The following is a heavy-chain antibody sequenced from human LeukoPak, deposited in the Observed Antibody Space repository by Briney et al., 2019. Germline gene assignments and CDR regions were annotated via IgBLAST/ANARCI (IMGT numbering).Heavy chain of an antibody. V-gene: IGHV4-34*01. CDR2: INHSGST. CDR3: ARVGLLWFGELSRDYYYYGMDV. J-gene: IGHJ6*02. CDR1: GGSFSGYY. D-gene: IGHD3-10*01. Sequence: SETLSLTCAVYGGSFSGYYWSWIRQPPGKGLEWIGEINHSGSTNYNPSLKSRVTISVDTSKNQFSLKLSSVTAADTAVYYCARVGLLWFGELSRDYYYYGMDVWGQGTTVTVSS.